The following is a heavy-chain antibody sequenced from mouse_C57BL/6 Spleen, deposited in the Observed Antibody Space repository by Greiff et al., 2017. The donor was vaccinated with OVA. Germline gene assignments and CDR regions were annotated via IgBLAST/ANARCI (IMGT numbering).Heavy chain of an antibody. CDR3: ARIYYYGRKAMDY. Sequence: DVLLVESEGGLVQPGSSMKLSCTASGFTFSDYYMAWVRQVPEKGLEWVANINYDGSSTYYLDSLKSRFIISRDNAKNILYLQMSNLKSDDTATYYCARIYYYGRKAMDYWGKGTSVTVSS. V-gene: IGHV5-16*01. D-gene: IGHD1-1*01. CDR1: GFTFSDYY. J-gene: IGHJ4*01. CDR2: INYDGSST.